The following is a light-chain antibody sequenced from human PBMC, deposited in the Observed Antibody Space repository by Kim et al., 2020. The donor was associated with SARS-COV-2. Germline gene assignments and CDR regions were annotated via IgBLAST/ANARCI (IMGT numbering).Light chain of an antibody. V-gene: IGKV3-20*01. J-gene: IGKJ2*01. CDR2: GAS. Sequence: EIVLTQSPGTLSLSPGERATLSCRASQSVGNNYLAWYQQKPGLAPRLLIYGASSRATGIPDRFSGSGSGTDFTLTISRLEPEDFAVYYCQQYVTSPHTFGQGTKLEI. CDR1: QSVGNNY. CDR3: QQYVTSPHT.